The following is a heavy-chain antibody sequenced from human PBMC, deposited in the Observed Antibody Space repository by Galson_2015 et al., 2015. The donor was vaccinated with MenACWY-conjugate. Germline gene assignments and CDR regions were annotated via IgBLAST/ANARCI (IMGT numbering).Heavy chain of an antibody. CDR1: GFTFSTYW. Sequence: SLRLSCAASGFTFSTYWMTWVRQAPGKGLEWVANIKQDGSERYYVDSVKGRFTISRDNAKNSLYLQMNNLRDEDMAVYYCVRCNVVGGDYAFDPWGQGTLVTVSS. D-gene: IGHD4-17*01. J-gene: IGHJ5*02. CDR3: VRCNVVGGDYAFDP. V-gene: IGHV3-7*03. CDR2: IKQDGSER.